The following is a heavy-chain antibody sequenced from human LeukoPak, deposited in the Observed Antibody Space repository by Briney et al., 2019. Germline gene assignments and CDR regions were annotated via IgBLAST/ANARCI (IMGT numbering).Heavy chain of an antibody. CDR3: ARGDLAAAGTWFDP. J-gene: IGHJ5*02. CDR1: GGSISSYY. CDR2: IYYSGST. D-gene: IGHD6-13*01. Sequence: SETLSLTCTVSGGSISSYYWSWIRQPPGKRLEWIGYIYYSGSTNYNPSLKSRVTISVDTSKNQFSLKLSSVTAADTAVYYCARGDLAAAGTWFDPWGQGTLVTVSS. V-gene: IGHV4-59*01.